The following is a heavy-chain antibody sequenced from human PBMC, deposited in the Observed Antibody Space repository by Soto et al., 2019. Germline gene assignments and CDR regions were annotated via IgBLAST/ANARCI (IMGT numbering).Heavy chain of an antibody. CDR3: ACTNLSDRGYYYYYMDV. V-gene: IGHV1-24*01. Sequence: ASVKVSFKVSGYSRTELSMHWVRQAPGKGLEWMGGFDPEDGETIYAQKLQGRVTVTEDTSTGTAYMELSSLRSEDTAVYYCACTNLSDRGYYYYYMDVWGKGTTVTVSS. CDR2: FDPEDGET. CDR1: GYSRTELS. D-gene: IGHD2-8*01. J-gene: IGHJ6*03.